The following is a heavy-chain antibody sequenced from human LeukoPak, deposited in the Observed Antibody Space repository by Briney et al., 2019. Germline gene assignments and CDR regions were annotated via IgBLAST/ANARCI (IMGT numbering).Heavy chain of an antibody. CDR1: GFTFSSYA. CDR2: IWYDGSNK. CDR3: ARTLNYYDSTYGMDV. D-gene: IGHD3-22*01. Sequence: GGSLRLSCAASGFTFSSYAMHWVRQAPGKGLEWVAVIWYDGSNKYYADSVKGRFTISRDNSKNTLYLQMNSLRAEDTAAYYCARTLNYYDSTYGMDVWGQGTTVTVSS. V-gene: IGHV3-33*08. J-gene: IGHJ6*02.